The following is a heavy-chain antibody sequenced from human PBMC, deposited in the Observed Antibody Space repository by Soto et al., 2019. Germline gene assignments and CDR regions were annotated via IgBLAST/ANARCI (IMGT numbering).Heavy chain of an antibody. J-gene: IGHJ4*02. CDR3: ARDRIIGTSYSDY. Sequence: SETLSLTCTVSSGSINSFYWAWMRQPAGKGLKWIGRIHSSGTTNYNPSLSSRVTMSVDPSKNQFSLRLTSVTAADTAVYYCARDRIIGTSYSDYWGQGILVTVSS. V-gene: IGHV4-4*07. CDR2: IHSSGTT. CDR1: SGSINSFY. D-gene: IGHD1-7*01.